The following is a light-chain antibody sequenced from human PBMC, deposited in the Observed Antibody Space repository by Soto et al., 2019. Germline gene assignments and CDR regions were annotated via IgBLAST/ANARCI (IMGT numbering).Light chain of an antibody. CDR1: STDFVSYNR. Sequence: SVLAQPPSVTVCPGRSVTISCTGTSTDFVSYNRVSWYQQPPGTAPKLMIYEVSKRPSGVPDRFSGSKSGNTASMTISGLQAADEADYYCSLYTSENAYVFGTGTKV. CDR3: SLYTSENAYV. J-gene: IGLJ1*01. V-gene: IGLV2-18*01. CDR2: EVS.